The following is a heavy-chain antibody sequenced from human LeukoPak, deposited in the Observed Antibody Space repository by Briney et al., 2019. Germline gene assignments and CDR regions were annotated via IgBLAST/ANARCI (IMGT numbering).Heavy chain of an antibody. V-gene: IGHV3-7*03. CDR3: ATDGAGFDT. J-gene: IGHJ5*02. CDR1: GFTFRNYW. CDR2: TKPDGSAE. Sequence: RAGGSLRLSCAASGFTFRNYWMGWVRQAPGKGLEWVANTKPDGSAEYYADSVRGRFTTSRDNAKKSLYLEMNNLRAEDTAVYYCATDGAGFDTWGQGVLVTVSS.